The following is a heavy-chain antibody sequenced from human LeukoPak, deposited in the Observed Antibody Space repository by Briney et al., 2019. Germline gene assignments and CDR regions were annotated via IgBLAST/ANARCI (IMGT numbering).Heavy chain of an antibody. CDR1: GSTVSSNY. CDR3: AREAADYYGSGSYFDY. Sequence: GGSLRLSCAASGSTVSSNYMGWVRQAPGKGLEWVSVIYSGGSTYYADSVKGRFTISRDNSKNTLYLQMNSLRAEDTAVYYCAREAADYYGSGSYFDYWGQGTLVTVSS. CDR2: IYSGGST. V-gene: IGHV3-53*01. J-gene: IGHJ4*02. D-gene: IGHD3-10*01.